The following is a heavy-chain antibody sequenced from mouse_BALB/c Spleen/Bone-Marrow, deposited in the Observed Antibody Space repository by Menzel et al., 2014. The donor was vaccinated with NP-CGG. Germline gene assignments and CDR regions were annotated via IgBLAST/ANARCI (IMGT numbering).Heavy chain of an antibody. CDR2: INSNGGST. CDR3: ARGNYGNYVDYFDY. CDR1: GFTFSSYG. D-gene: IGHD2-1*01. Sequence: EVQREESGGGLVQPGGSLKLSCAASGFTFSSYGMSWVRQTPDKRLELVASINSNGGSTYYPDSVKGRFTISRDNAKNTLSLQMSSLKSEDTAMYYCARGNYGNYVDYFDYWGQGTTPTVSS. V-gene: IGHV5-6-3*01. J-gene: IGHJ2*01.